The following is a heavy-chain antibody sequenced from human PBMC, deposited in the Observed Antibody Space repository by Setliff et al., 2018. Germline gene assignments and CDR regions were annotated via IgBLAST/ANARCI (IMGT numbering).Heavy chain of an antibody. CDR3: ARGITSGGYWGQRFLYLDV. Sequence: SETLSLTCTVSGGSISSDSHYWAWVRQPAGKGLELIGQIYSNGRTYYNPSLKSRLTISLDTSTNQFSLRLNSMTAADTAVYYCARGITSGGYWGQRFLYLDVWGRGTTVTVSS. CDR1: GGSISSDSHY. D-gene: IGHD3-22*01. J-gene: IGHJ6*03. V-gene: IGHV4-61*09. CDR2: IYSNGRT.